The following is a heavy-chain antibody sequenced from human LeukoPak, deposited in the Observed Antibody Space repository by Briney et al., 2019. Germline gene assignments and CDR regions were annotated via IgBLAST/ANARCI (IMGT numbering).Heavy chain of an antibody. J-gene: IGHJ4*02. Sequence: TSETLSLTCTVSGGSISNYYWSWIRQPPGKGLEWIGYVFYSGSTNYNPSLRSRVTISVDTSKNQFSLKLSSVTAADTAVYYCARGRGTMVRGVYFDYWGQGTLVTVSS. CDR2: VFYSGST. V-gene: IGHV4-59*12. D-gene: IGHD3-10*01. CDR3: ARGRGTMVRGVYFDY. CDR1: GGSISNYY.